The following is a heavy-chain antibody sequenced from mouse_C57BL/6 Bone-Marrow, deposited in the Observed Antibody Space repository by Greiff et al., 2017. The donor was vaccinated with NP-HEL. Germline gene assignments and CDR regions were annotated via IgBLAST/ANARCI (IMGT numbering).Heavy chain of an antibody. CDR3: ARETGPYAMDY. Sequence: QVQLQQPGAELVMPGASVKLSCKAPGYTFTSYWMHWVKQRPGQGLEWIGEIDPSDSYTNYNQKFKGKSTLHVDKSSSTAYMQLSSLTSEDSAVYYCARETGPYAMDYWGQGTSVTVSS. CDR2: IDPSDSYT. CDR1: GYTFTSYW. J-gene: IGHJ4*01. D-gene: IGHD4-1*01. V-gene: IGHV1-69*01.